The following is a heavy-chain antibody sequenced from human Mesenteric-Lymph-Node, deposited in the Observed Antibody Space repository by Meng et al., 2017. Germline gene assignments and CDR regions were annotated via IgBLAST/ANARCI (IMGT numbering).Heavy chain of an antibody. CDR3: ASHLAGRSNGFDH. CDR2: INHSGST. Sequence: SETLSLTCAVYGGSFSGYYWSWIRQPPGKGLEWIGEINHSGSTNYNPSLKSRVTMSVDTSKNQFTLKLRSVTVADTAVYYCASHLAGRSNGFDHWGQGTLVTVSS. D-gene: IGHD5-18*01. CDR1: GGSFSGYY. V-gene: IGHV4-34*01. J-gene: IGHJ4*02.